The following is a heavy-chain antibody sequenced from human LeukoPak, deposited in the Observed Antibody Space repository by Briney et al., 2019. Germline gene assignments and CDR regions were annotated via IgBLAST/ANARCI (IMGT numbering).Heavy chain of an antibody. CDR3: ARDYFYGLDV. CDR2: FSDDEGRT. Sequence: GGSLRLSCAVSGFTFSSYWIHWVRQAPGKGLVWVSRFSDDEGRTVYADSVKGRFTISRDNAKNTLYLQMNSLRAEDTAVYYCARDYFYGLDVWGQGTTVTVSS. CDR1: GFTFSSYW. V-gene: IGHV3-74*01. J-gene: IGHJ6*02.